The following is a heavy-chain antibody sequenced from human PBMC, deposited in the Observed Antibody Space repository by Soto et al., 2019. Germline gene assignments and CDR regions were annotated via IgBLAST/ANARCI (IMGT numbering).Heavy chain of an antibody. D-gene: IGHD7-27*01. V-gene: IGHV6-1*01. J-gene: IGHJ4*02. CDR2: TYYRSKWSN. CDR1: ADRVSSKSAA. CDR3: AITGDYLVEY. Sequence: PTPTLTCPISADRVSSKSAAWPWIRQSPSRGLEWLGRTYYRSKWSNNYAVSVKSRITINPDTSKNQFYLQLRSVTPDDTAMYYCAITGDYLVEYWVQGKLVTVCS.